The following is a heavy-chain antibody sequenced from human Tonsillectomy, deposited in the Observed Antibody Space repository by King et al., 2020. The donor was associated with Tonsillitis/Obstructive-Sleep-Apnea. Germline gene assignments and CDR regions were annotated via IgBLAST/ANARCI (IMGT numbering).Heavy chain of an antibody. D-gene: IGHD5-24*01. CDR3: ARDPLGDGYNPTNY. J-gene: IGHJ4*02. CDR2: ISSRSSYI. Sequence: VQLVESGGGLVKPGGSLRLSCAASGFTFSSYSMNWVRQAPGKGLEWVSSISSRSSYIYYADSVKGRFTISRDNAKNSLYLQMNSLRAEDTAVYYCARDPLGDGYNPTNYWGQGTLVTVSS. CDR1: GFTFSSYS. V-gene: IGHV3-21*01.